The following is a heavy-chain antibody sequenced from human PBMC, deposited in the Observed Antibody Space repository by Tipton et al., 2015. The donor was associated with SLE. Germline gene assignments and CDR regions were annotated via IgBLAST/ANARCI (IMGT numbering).Heavy chain of an antibody. CDR2: ISSSGGTI. J-gene: IGHJ6*03. V-gene: IGHV3-11*01. CDR1: GFTFNEYD. Sequence: SLRLSCVVSGFTFNEYDMTWIRQAPGKGLEWVSHISSSGGTIYYADSVKGRFTISRDNAKNSLYLQMNSLRAEDTAVYYCAREGPSWYYYYYMDVWGKGTTVTVSS. CDR3: AREGPSWYYYYYMDV. D-gene: IGHD2-15*01.